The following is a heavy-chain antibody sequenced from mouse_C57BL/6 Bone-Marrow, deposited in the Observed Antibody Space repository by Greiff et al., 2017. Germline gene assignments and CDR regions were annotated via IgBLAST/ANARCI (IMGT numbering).Heavy chain of an antibody. CDR3: IIYYYGSRYWYFDV. Sequence: VQLQQSGAELVRPGASVKLSCTASGFNIKDYYMHWVKQRPEQGLEWIGRIDPEDGDTEYAPKFQGKATMTADTSSNTAYLQLSSLTSEDTAVYYCIIYYYGSRYWYFDVWGTGTTVTVSS. J-gene: IGHJ1*03. D-gene: IGHD1-1*01. CDR2: IDPEDGDT. CDR1: GFNIKDYY. V-gene: IGHV14-1*01.